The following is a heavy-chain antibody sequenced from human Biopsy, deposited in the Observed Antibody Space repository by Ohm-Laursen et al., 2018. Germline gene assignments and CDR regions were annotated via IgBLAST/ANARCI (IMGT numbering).Heavy chain of an antibody. D-gene: IGHD3-10*01. V-gene: IGHV1-2*02. CDR3: ARARITMGRGVIIQNYNFFDP. J-gene: IGHJ5*02. CDR1: GYTFSGYY. Sequence: GSSETAFCQVSGYTFSGYYLHWARQAPGDGLKWLGRINPNSGGTDYAQKFQGRITMTRDTSISTAYMEMTRLRSDDTGVYYCARARITMGRGVIIQNYNFFDPWGQGTLVTVSS. CDR2: INPNSGGT.